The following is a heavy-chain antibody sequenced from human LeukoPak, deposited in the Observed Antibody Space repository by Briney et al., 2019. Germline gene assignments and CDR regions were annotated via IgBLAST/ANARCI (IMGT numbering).Heavy chain of an antibody. J-gene: IGHJ3*02. V-gene: IGHV1-18*01. CDR2: ISAYNGNT. Sequence: ASVKVSCKASGYTFTSYGISWVRQAPGRGLEWMGWISAYNGNTNYAQKLQGRVTMTTDTSTSTAYMELRSLRPDDTAVYYCARDGGEMATTDAFDIWGQGTMVTVSS. CDR1: GYTFTSYG. D-gene: IGHD5-24*01. CDR3: ARDGGEMATTDAFDI.